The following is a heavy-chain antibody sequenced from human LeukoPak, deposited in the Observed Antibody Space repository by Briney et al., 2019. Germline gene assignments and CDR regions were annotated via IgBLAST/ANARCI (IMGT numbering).Heavy chain of an antibody. CDR1: GGTFSSCA. CDR3: ARGGRILYYDSSGYYFNWFDP. Sequence: SVKVSCKASGGTFSSCAISWVRQAPGQGLEWMGGIIPIFGTANYAQKFQGRVTITADESTSTAYMELSSLRSEDTAVYYCARGGRILYYDSSGYYFNWFDPWGQGTLVTVSS. V-gene: IGHV1-69*13. D-gene: IGHD3-22*01. J-gene: IGHJ5*02. CDR2: IIPIFGTA.